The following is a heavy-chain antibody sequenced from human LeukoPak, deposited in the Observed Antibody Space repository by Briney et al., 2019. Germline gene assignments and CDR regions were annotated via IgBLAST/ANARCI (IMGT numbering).Heavy chain of an antibody. CDR1: GYSFTSYW. CDR2: IYPGDSDT. CDR3: ARHVVRVAAHYYYYMDV. Sequence: GESLKISCKCSGYSFTSYWIGWVRQMPGKGLEWMGIIYPGDSDTRYSPSFQGQVTISADKSISTAYLQWSSLKASDTAMYYCARHVVRVAAHYYYYMDVWGKGTTVTVSS. V-gene: IGHV5-51*01. J-gene: IGHJ6*03. D-gene: IGHD2-15*01.